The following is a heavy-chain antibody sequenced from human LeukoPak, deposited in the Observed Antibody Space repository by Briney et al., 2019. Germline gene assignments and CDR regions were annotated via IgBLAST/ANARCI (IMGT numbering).Heavy chain of an antibody. CDR3: GRETDFGVVTN. D-gene: IGHD3-3*01. CDR1: GDSVSSNGAS. Sequence: SQTLSLTCTISGDSVSSNGASWNWIRQSPSRGLEWLGRTYYRSQQWHSDYAPSVKGRITLNPDTSKNQFSLQLNSMTPEDTTVYYCGRETDFGVVTNWGQGTLVTVSS. CDR2: TYYRSQQWHS. V-gene: IGHV6-1*01. J-gene: IGHJ4*02.